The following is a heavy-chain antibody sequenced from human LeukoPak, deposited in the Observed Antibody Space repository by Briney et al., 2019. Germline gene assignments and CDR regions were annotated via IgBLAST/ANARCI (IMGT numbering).Heavy chain of an antibody. Sequence: SETLSLTCTVSGGSVRSGSYYWSWIRQSPGKGLEWIAYMYHGGIINYNPSLKSRATISIDVSKNLISLTLRSVTAAVTAVYYCARDPWESWGIKYAFDMWGQGTMVTVSS. CDR2: MYHGGII. CDR1: GGSVRSGSYY. V-gene: IGHV4-61*01. CDR3: ARDPWESWGIKYAFDM. J-gene: IGHJ3*02. D-gene: IGHD3-16*01.